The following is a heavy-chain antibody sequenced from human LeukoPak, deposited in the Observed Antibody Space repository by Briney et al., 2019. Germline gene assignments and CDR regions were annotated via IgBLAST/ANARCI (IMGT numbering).Heavy chain of an antibody. CDR3: ARGRRGGDFFDY. D-gene: IGHD2-21*01. CDR2: LKSKGGGETA. J-gene: IGHJ4*02. V-gene: IGHV3-15*01. CDR1: GFNFNDAW. Sequence: GGSLRLSCATSGFNFNDAWMSWVRQAPGGGLEWVGRLKSKGGGETADYGAAVKGRFTISRDDSKSTLYLQMNSLRAEDTAVYSCARGRRGGDFFDYWGQGTLVTVSS.